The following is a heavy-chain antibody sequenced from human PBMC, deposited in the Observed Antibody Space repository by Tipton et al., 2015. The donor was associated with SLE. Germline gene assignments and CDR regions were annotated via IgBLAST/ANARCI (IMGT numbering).Heavy chain of an antibody. CDR2: ISAYNGNT. CDR1: GYTFTSYG. V-gene: IGHV1-18*01. CDR3: ATHDPTLGIANPDLFDY. D-gene: IGHD6-13*01. J-gene: IGHJ4*02. Sequence: QTGAEVKKPGASVKVSCKASGYTFTSYGISWVRQAPGQGLEWMGWISAYNGNTNYAQKLQGRVTMTTDTSTSTADMELRSLRSDDTAMSYCATHDPTLGIANPDLFDYWGQGTLVTVSS.